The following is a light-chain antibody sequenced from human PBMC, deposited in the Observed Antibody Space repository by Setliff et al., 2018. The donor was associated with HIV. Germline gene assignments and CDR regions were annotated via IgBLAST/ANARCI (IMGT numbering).Light chain of an antibody. CDR3: QQFYGMPFN. Sequence: DIVMTQYPDSLAVSLGERATINCKASQSLLYFSNKKDYLAWYQHKPGLPPKLIISWASSRESGVPDRFSGSGSGTDFTLTIISLQPQDVAVYYCQQFYGMPFNVGQGTKVDIK. CDR2: WAS. V-gene: IGKV4-1*01. J-gene: IGKJ2*01. CDR1: QSLLYFSNKKDY.